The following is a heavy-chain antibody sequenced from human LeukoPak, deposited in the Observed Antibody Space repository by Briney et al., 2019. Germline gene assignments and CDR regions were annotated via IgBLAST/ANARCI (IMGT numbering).Heavy chain of an antibody. Sequence: GGSLRLSCAASGFTFSSYWMYWVRQAPGKGLVWVSRINSDARNTNYADSVQGRFTISRDNAKNTLYLQMNCLRVEDTAVYYCASGIGVGDSFDIWGQGTMVTVSS. CDR1: GFTFSSYW. CDR3: ASGIGVGDSFDI. CDR2: INSDARNT. D-gene: IGHD3-3*01. V-gene: IGHV3-74*01. J-gene: IGHJ3*02.